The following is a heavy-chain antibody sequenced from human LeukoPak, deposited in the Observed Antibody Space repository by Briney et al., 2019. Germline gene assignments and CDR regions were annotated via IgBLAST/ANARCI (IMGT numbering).Heavy chain of an antibody. D-gene: IGHD2-2*01. V-gene: IGHV1-8*01. CDR2: MNSNSGNT. Sequence: GASVKVSCKASGYTFTSYDINWVRQATGQGLEWMGWMNSNSGNTGYAQKFQGRVTMTRNTSISTAYMELSSLRSEDTAVYYCARYCSSTSCYPFPWGQGTLVTVSS. CDR1: GYTFTSYD. J-gene: IGHJ5*02. CDR3: ARYCSSTSCYPFP.